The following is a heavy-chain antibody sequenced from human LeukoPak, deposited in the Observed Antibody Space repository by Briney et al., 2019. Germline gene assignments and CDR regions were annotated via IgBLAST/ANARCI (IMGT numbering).Heavy chain of an antibody. CDR3: ANHPVGFYGHYVGYFDY. V-gene: IGHV3-23*01. CDR1: GFTFSSYA. D-gene: IGHD4-17*01. Sequence: GGSLRLSCAASGFTFSSYAMSWVRQAPGKGLEWVSAISGSGGSTYYADSVKGRFTISRDNSKNTLYLQMNSLRAEDTAVYYCANHPVGFYGHYVGYFDYWGQGTLVTVSS. CDR2: ISGSGGST. J-gene: IGHJ4*02.